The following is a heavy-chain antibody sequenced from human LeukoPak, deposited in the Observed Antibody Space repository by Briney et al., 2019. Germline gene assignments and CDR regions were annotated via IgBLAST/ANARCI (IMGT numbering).Heavy chain of an antibody. CDR3: AREGYDSYPALVSFDY. Sequence: ASVTVSCKASGYTFTSYYMHWVRQAPGQGLEWMGIINPSGGSTSYAQKFQGRVTMTRDTSTSTVYMELSSLRSEDTAVYYCAREGYDSYPALVSFDYWGQGTLVTVSS. J-gene: IGHJ4*02. V-gene: IGHV1-46*01. CDR2: INPSGGST. D-gene: IGHD3-22*01. CDR1: GYTFTSYY.